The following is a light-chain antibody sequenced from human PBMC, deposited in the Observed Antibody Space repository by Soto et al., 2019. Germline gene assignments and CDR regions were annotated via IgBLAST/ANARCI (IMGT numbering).Light chain of an antibody. CDR3: AAWDDSLNGGV. J-gene: IGLJ3*02. CDR2: SNN. V-gene: IGLV1-44*01. CDR1: SSNIGSNN. Sequence: QSVMTQPPSASGTPGQRVTISCSGSSSNIGSNNVNWYQQLPGMAPKLLIYSNNQRPSGVPARLSGSKSGTSASLAISGLQSEDEADYYCAAWDDSLNGGVFGGGTKLTVL.